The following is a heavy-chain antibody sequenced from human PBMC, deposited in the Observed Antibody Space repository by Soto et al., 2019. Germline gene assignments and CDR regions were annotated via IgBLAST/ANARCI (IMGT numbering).Heavy chain of an antibody. CDR3: AKDWDLLRAFDL. Sequence: PGGSLRLSCAASGFTFSSYAMGWVRQAPGKGLEWVSGISASGGRTYYADSVKGRFTISRDNSKNTMYLQMNSLRVEDTAVYKCAKDWDLLRAFDLWGQGTMVTVSS. CDR1: GFTFSSYA. CDR2: ISASGGRT. D-gene: IGHD1-26*01. V-gene: IGHV3-23*01. J-gene: IGHJ3*01.